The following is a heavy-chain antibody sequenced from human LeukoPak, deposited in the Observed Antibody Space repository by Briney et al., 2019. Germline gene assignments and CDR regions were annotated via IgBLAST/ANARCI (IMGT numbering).Heavy chain of an antibody. CDR3: TRGRRATHDY. CDR2: IRSKAYGGTT. CDR1: GFTFGDYS. V-gene: IGHV3-49*04. D-gene: IGHD2-15*01. J-gene: IGHJ4*02. Sequence: PGGSLRLSCTASGFTFGDYSMNWVRQAPGKGLEWVGFIRSKAYGGTTEYAASVTGRFTISRDDSKSIAYLQMNSLKTDDTAVYYCTRGRRATHDYWGQGTLVTVSS.